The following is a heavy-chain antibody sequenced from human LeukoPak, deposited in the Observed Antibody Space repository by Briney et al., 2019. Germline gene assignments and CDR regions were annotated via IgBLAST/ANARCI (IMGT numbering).Heavy chain of an antibody. CDR2: IYYSGST. CDR3: ARDSGSYRPFDY. D-gene: IGHD1-26*01. CDR1: GGSISSSSYY. J-gene: IGHJ4*02. V-gene: IGHV4-39*07. Sequence: PSETLSLTCTVSGGSISSSSYYWGWIRQPPGKGLEWIGSIYYSGSTNYNPSLKSRVTISVDTSKNQFSLKVSSVTAADTAVYYCARDSGSYRPFDYWGQGTLVTVSS.